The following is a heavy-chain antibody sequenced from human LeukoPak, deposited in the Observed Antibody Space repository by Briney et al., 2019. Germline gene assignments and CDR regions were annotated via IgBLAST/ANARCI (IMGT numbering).Heavy chain of an antibody. V-gene: IGHV1-18*01. CDR3: ARYCSSTSCYTVNYYYGMDV. CDR2: ISAYNGNT. CDR1: GYTFTSYG. Sequence: ASVKVSCKASGYTFTSYGISWVRQAPGQGLEWMGWISAYNGNTNYAQKLQGRVTMTTDTSTSTAYMELRSLRSDDTAVYYCARYCSSTSCYTVNYYYGMDVWGQGTTVTASS. J-gene: IGHJ6*02. D-gene: IGHD2-2*02.